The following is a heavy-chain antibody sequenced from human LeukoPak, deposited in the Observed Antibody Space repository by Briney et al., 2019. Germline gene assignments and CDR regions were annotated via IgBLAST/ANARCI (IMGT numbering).Heavy chain of an antibody. Sequence: GESLKISCEGSGYTFTTYWLGWVRQMPGKGLEWMGIIYPSDSDTRYSPSFQGQVTISVDKSISTAYLQWSSLKASDTAMYYCVRHSRSSYYYIDVWGKGATVTVS. D-gene: IGHD6-13*01. J-gene: IGHJ6*03. CDR2: IYPSDSDT. V-gene: IGHV5-51*01. CDR1: GYTFTTYW. CDR3: VRHSRSSYYYIDV.